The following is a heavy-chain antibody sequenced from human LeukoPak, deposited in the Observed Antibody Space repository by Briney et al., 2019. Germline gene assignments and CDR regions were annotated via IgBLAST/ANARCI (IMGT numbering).Heavy chain of an antibody. Sequence: PSETLSLACAVYGGSFSGYYWSWIRQPPGKGLEWIGEINHSGSTNYNPSLKSRVTISVDTSKNQFSLKLSSVTAADTAVYYCARGAVGATYFDYWGQGTLVIVSS. V-gene: IGHV4-34*01. CDR3: ARGAVGATYFDY. CDR2: INHSGST. J-gene: IGHJ4*02. CDR1: GGSFSGYY. D-gene: IGHD1-26*01.